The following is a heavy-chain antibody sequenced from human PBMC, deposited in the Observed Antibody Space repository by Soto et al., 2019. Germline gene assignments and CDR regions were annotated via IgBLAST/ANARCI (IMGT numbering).Heavy chain of an antibody. J-gene: IGHJ4*02. V-gene: IGHV1-46*01. Sequence: ASVKVSCKASGYTFTSYYMHWVRQAPGQGLEWMGIINPSGGNTSYAQKFQGRVTMTEDTSTGTAYMELSSLRSEDTAVYYCATEGPPYDYIWGTTFDYWGQGTLVTVS. CDR2: INPSGGNT. D-gene: IGHD3-16*01. CDR1: GYTFTSYY. CDR3: ATEGPPYDYIWGTTFDY.